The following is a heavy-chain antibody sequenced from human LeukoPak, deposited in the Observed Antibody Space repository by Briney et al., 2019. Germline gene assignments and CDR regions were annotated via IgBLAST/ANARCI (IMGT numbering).Heavy chain of an antibody. CDR3: ARDKVLNGFDI. Sequence: SQTLSLTCAISGDSVSSNSATWHWIRQSPSRGLEWLGRTYYRSKWFIDYALSVKGRMTINPDTSKNQFSLQLNSVTPEDTAVYYCARDKVLNGFDIWGQGTMVTVSS. V-gene: IGHV6-1*01. CDR1: GDSVSSNSAT. D-gene: IGHD2-8*02. J-gene: IGHJ3*02. CDR2: TYYRSKWFI.